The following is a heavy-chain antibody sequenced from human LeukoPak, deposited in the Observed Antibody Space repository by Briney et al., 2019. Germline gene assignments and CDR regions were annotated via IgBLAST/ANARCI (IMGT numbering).Heavy chain of an antibody. V-gene: IGHV4-39*01. D-gene: IGHD3-9*01. CDR3: ARYMYDILTGQLTYYFDY. CDR1: GGSISSSSYY. J-gene: IGHJ4*02. Sequence: RASETLSLTCTVSGGSISSSSYYWGWIRQPPGKGLEWIGSIYYSGSTYYNPSLKSRVTISVDTSKNQFSLKLSSVTAADTAVYYCARYMYDILTGQLTYYFDYWGQGTLVTVSS. CDR2: IYYSGST.